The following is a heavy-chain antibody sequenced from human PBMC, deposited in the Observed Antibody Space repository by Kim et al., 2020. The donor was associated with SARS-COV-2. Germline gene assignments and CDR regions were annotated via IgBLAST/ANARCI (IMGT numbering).Heavy chain of an antibody. J-gene: IGHJ4*01. CDR3: AREAHNGWFSTYYFDY. CDR2: ISYDGSNK. D-gene: IGHD6-19*01. CDR1: GFTFSSYA. Sequence: GGSLRLSCAASGFTFSSYAMHWVRQAPGKGLEWVAVISYDGSNKYYADSAKGRFTISRDNSKNTLYLQMNSLRAEDTAVYYCAREAHNGWFSTYYFDYWG. V-gene: IGHV3-30-3*01.